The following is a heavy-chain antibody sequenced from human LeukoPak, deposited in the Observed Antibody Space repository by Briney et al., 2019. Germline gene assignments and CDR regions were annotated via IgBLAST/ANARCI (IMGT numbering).Heavy chain of an antibody. J-gene: IGHJ4*02. CDR3: ARIAARSIDY. CDR1: GGSFSGYY. CDR2: INHSGST. Sequence: SETLSLTCAVYGGSFSGYYWSLIRQPPGKGLEWIGEINHSGSTNYNPSLKSRVTISVDTSKNQFSLKLSSVTAADTAVYYCARIAARSIDYWGQGTLVTVSS. V-gene: IGHV4-34*01. D-gene: IGHD6-6*01.